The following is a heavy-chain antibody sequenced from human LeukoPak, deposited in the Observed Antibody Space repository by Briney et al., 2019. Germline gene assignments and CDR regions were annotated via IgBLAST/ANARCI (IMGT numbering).Heavy chain of an antibody. D-gene: IGHD3-10*01. CDR3: ALEDGDTPFGAFDV. CDR1: GFTFSSYG. J-gene: IGHJ3*01. V-gene: IGHV3-33*01. CDR2: IWYDGSKR. Sequence: GRSLRLSCAASGFTFSSYGIHWVRQAPVKGLEWVTVIWYDGSKRYYADSVKGRFTISRDNSKNTLYLQMNSLTAEDTAVYYCALEDGDTPFGAFDVWGQGTMVTVSS.